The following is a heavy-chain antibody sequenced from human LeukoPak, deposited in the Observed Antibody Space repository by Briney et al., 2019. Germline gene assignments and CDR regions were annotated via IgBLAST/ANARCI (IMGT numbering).Heavy chain of an antibody. CDR3: ARGFTGGDYVWGSYRPFDY. CDR1: GGSISSGSYY. J-gene: IGHJ4*02. V-gene: IGHV4-61*02. Sequence: PSQTLSLTCTVSGGSISSGSYYWSWIRQPAGKGLEWIGRIYTSGSTNYNPSLKSRVTISVDTSKNQFSLKLSSVTAADTAVYYCARGFTGGDYVWGSYRPFDYWGQGTLVTVSS. D-gene: IGHD3-16*02. CDR2: IYTSGST.